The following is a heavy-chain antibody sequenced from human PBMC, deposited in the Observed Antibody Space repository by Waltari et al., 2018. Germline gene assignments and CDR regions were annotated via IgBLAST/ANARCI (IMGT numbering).Heavy chain of an antibody. V-gene: IGHV3-7*01. CDR3: ARDPCTNGVCDWYFDL. CDR2: IKQEGSEK. J-gene: IGHJ2*01. CDR1: AFPFCGYW. D-gene: IGHD2-8*01. Sequence: EVQLVGSGGGWLQPGGSLRLSCAASAFPFCGYWMSWVRQARGKGLEWVANIKQEGSEKYYVDSVKGRFTISRDNAKNSLYLQMNSLRAEDTAVYYCARDPCTNGVCDWYFDLWGRGTLVTVSS.